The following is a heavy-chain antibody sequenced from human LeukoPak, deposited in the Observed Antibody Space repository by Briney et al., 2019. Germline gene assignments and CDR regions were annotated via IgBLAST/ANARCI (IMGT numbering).Heavy chain of an antibody. CDR1: GFTFSSYA. Sequence: GGSLRLSCAASGFTFSSYAMTWVRQAPGKGLEWVSVISGSGGSTNYADSVKGRFTITRDNSKNTLYLQMNSLRAEDTAVYYCAKGPSPAAAPPGVFDYWGQGTLVTVSS. CDR2: ISGSGGST. J-gene: IGHJ4*02. CDR3: AKGPSPAAAPPGVFDY. D-gene: IGHD2-2*01. V-gene: IGHV3-23*01.